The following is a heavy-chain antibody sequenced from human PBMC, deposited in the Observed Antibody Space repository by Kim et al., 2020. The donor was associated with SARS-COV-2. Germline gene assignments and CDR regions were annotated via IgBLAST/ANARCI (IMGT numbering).Heavy chain of an antibody. CDR3: ARPRAVATTGAFDI. D-gene: IGHD6-19*01. V-gene: IGHV3-11*01. Sequence: GGSLRLSCAASGFTFSDYYMSWIRQAPGKGLEWVSYISSSGSIISYADSVKGRFTISRDNAKKSLYVQMNSLRAEDTAVYYCARPRAVATTGAFDIWGQGTMVTVSS. CDR1: GFTFSDYY. CDR2: ISSSGSII. J-gene: IGHJ3*02.